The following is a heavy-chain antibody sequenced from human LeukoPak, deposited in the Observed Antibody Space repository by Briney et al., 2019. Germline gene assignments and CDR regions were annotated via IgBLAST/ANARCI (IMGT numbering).Heavy chain of an antibody. CDR3: ASFVLEWLSDYYMDV. CDR2: IKQDGSEK. Sequence: GGSPRLSCAASGFTFSSYWMSWFRQAPAKGLEWVANIKQDGSEKYYVDSVKGRFTISRDDAKNSLYLQMNSLRAEDTAVYYCASFVLEWLSDYYMDVWGKGTTVTVSS. D-gene: IGHD3-3*01. J-gene: IGHJ6*03. V-gene: IGHV3-7*01. CDR1: GFTFSSYW.